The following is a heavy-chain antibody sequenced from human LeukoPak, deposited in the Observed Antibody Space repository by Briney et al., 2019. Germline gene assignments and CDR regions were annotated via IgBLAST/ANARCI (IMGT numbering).Heavy chain of an antibody. CDR3: ARSGKYYDFWSGYGDWFDP. V-gene: IGHV3-30*02. CDR2: IRYDGSNK. D-gene: IGHD3-3*01. CDR1: GFSFSSYG. Sequence: GGSLRLSCAASGFSFSSYGMHWVRQAPGKGLEWVAFIRYDGSNKYYADSVKGRFTISRDNSKNTLHLQMGSLRAEDMAVYYCARSGKYYDFWSGYGDWFDPWGQGTLVTVSS. J-gene: IGHJ5*02.